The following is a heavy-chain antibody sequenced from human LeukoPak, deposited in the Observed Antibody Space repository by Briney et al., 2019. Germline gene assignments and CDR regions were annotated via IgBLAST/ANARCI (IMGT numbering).Heavy chain of an antibody. CDR1: GFTFDDYA. V-gene: IGHV3-9*01. D-gene: IGHD4-23*01. Sequence: GGSLRLSCAASGFTFDDYAMHWVWQAPGKGLEWVSGISWNSGSIGYADSVKGRFTISRDNAKNSLYLQMNSLRAGDTALYYCAKDIGGNVEGDFDYWGQGTLVTVSS. J-gene: IGHJ4*02. CDR2: ISWNSGSI. CDR3: AKDIGGNVEGDFDY.